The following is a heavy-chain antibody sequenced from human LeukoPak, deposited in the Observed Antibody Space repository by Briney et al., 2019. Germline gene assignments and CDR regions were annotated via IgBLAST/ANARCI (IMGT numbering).Heavy chain of an antibody. CDR3: ARLLRWSRPFYYYYMDV. J-gene: IGHJ6*03. D-gene: IGHD1-1*01. CDR2: IIPILGMA. CDR1: GGTFSSYA. V-gene: IGHV1-69*04. Sequence: SVKVSCKASGGTFSSYAISWVRQAPGQGLEWMGRIIPILGMANYAQKFQGRVTMTRNTSISTAYMELSSLRSEDTAVYYCARLLRWSRPFYYYYMDVWGKGTTVTVSS.